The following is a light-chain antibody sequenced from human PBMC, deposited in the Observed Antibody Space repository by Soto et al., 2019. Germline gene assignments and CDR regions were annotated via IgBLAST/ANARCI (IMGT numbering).Light chain of an antibody. V-gene: IGLV2-14*01. CDR3: TSYKTGRILV. CDR2: EVT. J-gene: IGLJ3*02. Sequence: QSVLTQPASVSGSPGQSITISCTGSSGDVGHYNYVSWYQQHPGKAPKLIIYEVTNRPSGVSNRFSGSKSGNTASLIISGLQADDEADYYCTSYKTGRILVFGGGTKVTVL. CDR1: SGDVGHYNY.